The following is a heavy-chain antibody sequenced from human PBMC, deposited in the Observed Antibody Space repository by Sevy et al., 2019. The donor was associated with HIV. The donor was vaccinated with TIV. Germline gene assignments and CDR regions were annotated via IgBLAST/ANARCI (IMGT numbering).Heavy chain of an antibody. Sequence: GGSLRLSCVVSGYSFSSYAISWVRQAPGKGLEWVSTINGRGGSTYYADSVKGRFTISRDNPQNTLFLQMINLRADDTAIYYCARVSAGRSGSAAAFYDNWGQGSLVTVSS. J-gene: IGHJ4*02. CDR1: GYSFSSYA. D-gene: IGHD3-10*01. CDR3: ARVSAGRSGSAAAFYDN. V-gene: IGHV3-23*01. CDR2: INGRGGST.